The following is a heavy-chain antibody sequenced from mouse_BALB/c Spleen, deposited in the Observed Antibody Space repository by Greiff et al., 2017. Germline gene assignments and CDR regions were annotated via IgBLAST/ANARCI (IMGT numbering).Heavy chain of an antibody. V-gene: IGHV1-69*02. J-gene: IGHJ3*01. Sequence: QVQLQQPGAELVRPGASVKLSCKASGYTFTSYWINWVKQRPGQGLEWIGNIYPSDSYTNYNQKFKDKATLTVDKSSSTAYMQLSSPTSEYSAVYYCTRGGTGTWFAYWGQGTLVTVAA. CDR3: TRGGTGTWFAY. CDR1: GYTFTSYW. CDR2: IYPSDSYT. D-gene: IGHD4-1*01.